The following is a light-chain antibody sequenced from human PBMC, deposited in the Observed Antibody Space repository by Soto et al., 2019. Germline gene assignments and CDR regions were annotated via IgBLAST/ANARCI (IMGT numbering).Light chain of an antibody. V-gene: IGLV2-14*01. CDR1: SSDVGGYNY. CDR3: NSFAGSNPFPYV. J-gene: IGLJ1*01. Sequence: QSALTQPASVSGSPGQSITISCTGTSSDVGGYNYVSWYQQHPGKAPKLMIYEVNNRPSGVSHRFSGSKSGNTASLTISGLQAEDEADYYCNSFAGSNPFPYVFGTGTKVTVL. CDR2: EVN.